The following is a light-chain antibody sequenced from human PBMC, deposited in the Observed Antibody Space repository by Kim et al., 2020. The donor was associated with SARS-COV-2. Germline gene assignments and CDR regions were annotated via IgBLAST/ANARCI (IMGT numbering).Light chain of an antibody. CDR2: VNADGSL. V-gene: IGLV4-69*01. Sequence: PVKLTCTLSSRHTTYTLAWQPRQPQKGPGYLMKVNADGSLVKGDGIPDRFSGSSSGAERYLTISNPRSEDEADYYCQTWVTGRWVFGGGTQLTVL. CDR3: QTWVTGRWV. CDR1: SRHTTYT. J-gene: IGLJ3*02.